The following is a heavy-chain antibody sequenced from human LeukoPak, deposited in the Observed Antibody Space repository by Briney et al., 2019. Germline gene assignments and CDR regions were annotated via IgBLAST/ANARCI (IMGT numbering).Heavy chain of an antibody. CDR1: GDSIRSRGYY. Sequence: SETLSLTCTVSGDSIRSRGYYWGWIRQPPGKGLEWIGTIYYTGSTYYNPSLKSRVTISVDTSKNQFSLKLSSVTAADTAVYYCASKGERITMVRGVTDFDYWGQGTLVTVSS. CDR3: ASKGERITMVRGVTDFDY. D-gene: IGHD3-10*01. J-gene: IGHJ4*02. CDR2: IYYTGST. V-gene: IGHV4-39*07.